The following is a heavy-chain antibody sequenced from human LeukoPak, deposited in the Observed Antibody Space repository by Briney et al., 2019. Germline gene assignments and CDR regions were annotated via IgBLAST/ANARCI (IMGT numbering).Heavy chain of an antibody. J-gene: IGHJ5*02. CDR1: GGSISSYY. Sequence: SQTLSLTCTVSGGSISSYYWSWIRQPPGKGLEWIGYIYYSGSTNYNPSLKSRVTISVDTSKNQFSLKLSSVTAADTAVYYCAGAGDGITIFRGWFDPWGQGTLVTVSS. V-gene: IGHV4-59*01. CDR3: AGAGDGITIFRGWFDP. CDR2: IYYSGST. D-gene: IGHD3-3*01.